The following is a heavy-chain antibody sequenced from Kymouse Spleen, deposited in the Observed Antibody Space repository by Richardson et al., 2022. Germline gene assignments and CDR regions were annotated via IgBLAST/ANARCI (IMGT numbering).Heavy chain of an antibody. D-gene: IGHD4-17*01. CDR1: GFTFDDYA. CDR2: ISWNSGSI. Sequence: EVQLVESGGGLVQPGRSLRLSCAASGFTFDDYAMHWVRQAPGKGLEWVSGISWNSGSIGYADSVKGRFTISRDNAKNSLYLQMNSLRAEDTALYYCAKDDYGDSSFDYWGQGTLVTVSS. V-gene: IGHV3-9*01. CDR3: AKDDYGDSSFDY. J-gene: IGHJ4*02.